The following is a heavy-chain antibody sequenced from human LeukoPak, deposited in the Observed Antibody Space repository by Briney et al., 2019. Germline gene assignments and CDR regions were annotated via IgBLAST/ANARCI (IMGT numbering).Heavy chain of an antibody. Sequence: SETLSLTCTVSGGSISSSSYYWGWIRQPPGKGLEWIGEINHSGSTNYNPSLKSRVTISVDTSKNQFSLKLSSVTAADTAVYYCARAGAVAGMVRAFDIWGQGTMVTVSS. CDR3: ARAGAVAGMVRAFDI. V-gene: IGHV4-39*07. D-gene: IGHD6-19*01. J-gene: IGHJ3*02. CDR2: INHSGST. CDR1: GGSISSSSYY.